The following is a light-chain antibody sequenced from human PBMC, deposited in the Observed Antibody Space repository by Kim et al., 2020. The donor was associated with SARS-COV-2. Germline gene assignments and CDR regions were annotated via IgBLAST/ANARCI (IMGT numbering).Light chain of an antibody. CDR3: QQDDRFPLT. Sequence: DIQMTQSPSSVSASVGDRVTISCRASQDVRGWLAWYQQKPGKAPNLLIYTTSNLQSGVPSRFSGSGSGTVFTLTISSLQPEDFATYYCQQDDRFPLTFGGGTKVDIK. J-gene: IGKJ4*01. CDR1: QDVRGW. V-gene: IGKV1D-12*01. CDR2: TTS.